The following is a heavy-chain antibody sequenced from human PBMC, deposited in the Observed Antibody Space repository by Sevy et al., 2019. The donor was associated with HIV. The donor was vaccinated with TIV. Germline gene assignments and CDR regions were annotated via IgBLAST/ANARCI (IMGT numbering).Heavy chain of an antibody. V-gene: IGHV1-69*13. D-gene: IGHD2-8*01. CDR3: ASGGGNGRYYFDY. Sequence: ASVKVSCKASGGTFSSYGISWVRQAPGQGLEWMGGIIPILGTENYAQKFQGRVTITADESTKTAYMELSSLRSEDTVVYYCASGGGNGRYYFDYWGQETLVIVSS. J-gene: IGHJ4*02. CDR2: IIPILGTE. CDR1: GGTFSSYG.